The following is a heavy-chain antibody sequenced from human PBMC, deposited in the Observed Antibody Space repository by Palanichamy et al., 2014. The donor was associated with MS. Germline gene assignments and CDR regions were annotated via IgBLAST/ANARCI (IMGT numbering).Heavy chain of an antibody. D-gene: IGHD2-21*02. CDR1: GFTFSNYE. V-gene: IGHV3-48*03. J-gene: IGHJ4*02. Sequence: EVQLVESGGGLVQPGGSLRLSCAVSGFTFSNYEMNWVRQAPGKGLEWLSYINSGAGTLYYADSVQGRFTISRDNAKKPLYLQMNSLRAEDTAVYYCARGARLAYCGGNCGYYFDYWGQGTLITVSS. CDR2: INSGAGTL. CDR3: ARGARLAYCGGNCGYYFDY.